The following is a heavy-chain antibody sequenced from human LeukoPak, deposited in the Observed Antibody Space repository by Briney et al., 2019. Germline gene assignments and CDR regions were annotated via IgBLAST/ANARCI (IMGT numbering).Heavy chain of an antibody. CDR3: ARGETMDV. J-gene: IGHJ6*03. CDR2: INEDGSEK. Sequence: GSLRLSCVALEFSFETYWMSWVRQAPGKGPEWVANINEDGSEKHYVGSVRGRFTISRDNADNSLHLQMNSLRPEDMAVYYCARGETMDVWGKGTTVTVSS. D-gene: IGHD5-24*01. V-gene: IGHV3-7*01. CDR1: EFSFETYW.